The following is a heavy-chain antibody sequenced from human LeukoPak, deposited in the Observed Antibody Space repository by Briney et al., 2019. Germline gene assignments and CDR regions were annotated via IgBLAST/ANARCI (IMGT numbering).Heavy chain of an antibody. J-gene: IGHJ4*02. CDR2: INPNSGGT. CDR1: GYTFTGYY. V-gene: IGHV1-2*02. CDR3: ARDKPAEAALDF. Sequence: ASVKVSCKASGYTFTGYYIHWVRQAPGQGLEWMGWINPNSGGTNYAQKFQGRVTMTRDRSINTAYMDLRSLTYDDTAVYYCARDKPAEAALDFWGQGTLVTVSS.